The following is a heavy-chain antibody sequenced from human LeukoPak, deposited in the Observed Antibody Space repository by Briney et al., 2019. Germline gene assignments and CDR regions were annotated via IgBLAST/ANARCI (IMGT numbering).Heavy chain of an antibody. CDR2: IYYSGSA. D-gene: IGHD1-26*01. CDR1: GDSISSNY. V-gene: IGHV4-59*08. Sequence: SETLSLTCTVSGDSISSNYWNWIRQPPGKGLEWIGSIYYSGSANYNPSLKSRVTISVDTSKNQFSLKQSSVTAADTAVYYCARSYSGSLYDVFDIWGQGTMVAVSS. J-gene: IGHJ3*02. CDR3: ARSYSGSLYDVFDI.